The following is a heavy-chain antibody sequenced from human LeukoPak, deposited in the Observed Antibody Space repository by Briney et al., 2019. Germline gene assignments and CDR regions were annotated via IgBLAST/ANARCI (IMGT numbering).Heavy chain of an antibody. Sequence: PSETLSLTCTVSDGSISSYYWSWIRQPPGKGLEWIGYIYYSGSTNYNPSLKSRVTISVDTSKNQFSLKLSSVTAADTAVYYCARRIAVAGPDDAFDIWGQGTMVTVSS. V-gene: IGHV4-59*12. CDR2: IYYSGST. CDR3: ARRIAVAGPDDAFDI. J-gene: IGHJ3*02. CDR1: DGSISSYY. D-gene: IGHD6-19*01.